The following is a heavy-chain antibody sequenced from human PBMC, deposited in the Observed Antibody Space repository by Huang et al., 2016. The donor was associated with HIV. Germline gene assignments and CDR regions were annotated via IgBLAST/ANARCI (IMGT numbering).Heavy chain of an antibody. V-gene: IGHV1-3*01. CDR3: ARDLGDCSGSNCYEPGSLFDF. D-gene: IGHD2-15*01. CDR2: MNAGKGDT. CDR1: GYTFTGYV. J-gene: IGHJ4*02. Sequence: QVQLVQSGAEVKKPGASVKVSCKASGYTFTGYVMHWVRQAPGQRLEWMGGMNAGKGDTRYAQICQGRVTITTDTSASTAYMELSRLRSEDTAVYYCARDLGDCSGSNCYEPGSLFDFWGQGTLVTVSS.